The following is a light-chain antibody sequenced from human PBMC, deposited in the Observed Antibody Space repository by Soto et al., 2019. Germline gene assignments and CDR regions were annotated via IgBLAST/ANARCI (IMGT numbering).Light chain of an antibody. J-gene: IGKJ3*01. Sequence: EIVLTQSPGTLSLSPGERATLSCRASQSVSDSYLAWYQQKPGQAPRLLIYASSRDTGIPVRFSGSGTGTDFTLSISRLEAEDFAVYYCQHYGTSALFGPGTRVDIK. CDR2: AS. V-gene: IGKV3-20*01. CDR1: QSVSDSY. CDR3: QHYGTSAL.